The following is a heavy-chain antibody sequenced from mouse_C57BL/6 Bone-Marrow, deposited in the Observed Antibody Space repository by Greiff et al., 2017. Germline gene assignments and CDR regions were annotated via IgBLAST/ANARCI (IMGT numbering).Heavy chain of an antibody. CDR1: GYTFTNYW. J-gene: IGHJ4*01. V-gene: IGHV1-63*01. Sequence: QVQLQQSGAELVRPGTSVKMSCKASGYTFTNYWIGWAKQRPGHGLEWIGDLYPGGGYTNYNEKFKGKATLTADKSSSTAYMQFSSLTSEDSAIYYCARSDYGNYLTMDYWGQGTSVTVSS. CDR3: ARSDYGNYLTMDY. CDR2: LYPGGGYT. D-gene: IGHD2-1*01.